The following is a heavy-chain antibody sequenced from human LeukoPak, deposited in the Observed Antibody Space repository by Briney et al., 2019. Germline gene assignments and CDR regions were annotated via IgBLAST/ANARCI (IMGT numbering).Heavy chain of an antibody. CDR3: SKDFGPWGVGATPHY. J-gene: IGHJ4*02. D-gene: IGHD1-26*01. V-gene: IGHV3-48*01. CDR2: ISSSSSTI. CDR1: GFTFSSYG. Sequence: PGGSLRLSCAASGFTFSSYGMTGVRQAPGKGLEWVSYISSSSSTIYYADSVEGRFTISRDTSKNTLYLQMNSLTVEDTAVYFCSKDFGPWGVGATPHYWGQGTLVTVSS.